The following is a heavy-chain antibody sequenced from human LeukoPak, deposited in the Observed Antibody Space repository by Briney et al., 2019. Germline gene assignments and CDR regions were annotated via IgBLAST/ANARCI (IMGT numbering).Heavy chain of an antibody. CDR1: GFTFSSYW. CDR2: INTDGSTT. J-gene: IGHJ4*02. Sequence: GGSLRLSCVGSGFTFSSYWMLWVRQAPGKGLVWVSRINTDGSTTSYADSVKGRFTFSRDNAKNTLYLQMNSLRAEDAAVYYCTRYLSGGFDSWGQGTLVTVSS. CDR3: TRYLSGGFDS. D-gene: IGHD2-15*01. V-gene: IGHV3-74*01.